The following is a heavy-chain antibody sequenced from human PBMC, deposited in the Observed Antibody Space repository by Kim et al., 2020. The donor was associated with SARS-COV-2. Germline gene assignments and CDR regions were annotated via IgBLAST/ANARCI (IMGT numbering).Heavy chain of an antibody. CDR1: GFTFSSYW. D-gene: IGHD3-10*01. CDR3: ARDTYYGSGSHDY. CDR2: INSDGSST. V-gene: IGHV3-74*01. J-gene: IGHJ4*02. Sequence: GGSLRLSCAASGFTFSSYWMHWVRQAPGKGLVWVSRINSDGSSTTYADSVKGRFTISRDNAKNTLYLQMNRLRAEDTAVYYCARDTYYGSGSHDYWGQGTLVTVSS.